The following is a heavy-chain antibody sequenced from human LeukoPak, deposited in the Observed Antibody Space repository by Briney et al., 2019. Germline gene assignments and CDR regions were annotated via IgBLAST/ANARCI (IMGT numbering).Heavy chain of an antibody. CDR3: VKRRYDSSGYFDY. J-gene: IGHJ4*02. CDR1: GFTFSSYA. Sequence: GGSLRLSCVASGFTFSSYAMSWVRQAPGKGLEWVSVISGSGGSAYYADSVKGRFTISRDNSQNTLYLQMNSLRAEDTAVYYCVKRRYDSSGYFDYWGQGTLVTVSS. V-gene: IGHV3-23*01. CDR2: ISGSGGSA. D-gene: IGHD3-22*01.